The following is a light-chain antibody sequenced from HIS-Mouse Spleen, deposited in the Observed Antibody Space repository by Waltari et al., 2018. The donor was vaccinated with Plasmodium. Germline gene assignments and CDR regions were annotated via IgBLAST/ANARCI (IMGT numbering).Light chain of an antibody. V-gene: IGLV3-10*01. CDR1: ALPKKY. CDR2: EDS. J-gene: IGLJ3*02. Sequence: SYELTQPPSVSVSPGQTARITCSGDALPKKYANWYQQKTGPPPVLVIYEDSKRPSGIPERFSGSSSGTMATLTISGAQVEDEADYYCYSTDSSGNHRVFGGGTKLTVL. CDR3: YSTDSSGNHRV.